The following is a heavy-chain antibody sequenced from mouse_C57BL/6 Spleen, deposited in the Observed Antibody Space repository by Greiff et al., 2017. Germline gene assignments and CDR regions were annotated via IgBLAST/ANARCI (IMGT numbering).Heavy chain of an antibody. CDR3: ARPYDYDEAY. J-gene: IGHJ3*01. V-gene: IGHV1-64*01. CDR1: GYTFTSYW. CDR2: IHPNSGST. D-gene: IGHD2-4*01. Sequence: QVQLKQPGAELVKPGASVKLSCKASGYTFTSYWMHWVKQRPGQGLEWIGMIHPNSGSTNYNEKFKSKATLTVDKSSSTAYMQLSSLTSEDSAVYYCARPYDYDEAYWGQGTLVTVSA.